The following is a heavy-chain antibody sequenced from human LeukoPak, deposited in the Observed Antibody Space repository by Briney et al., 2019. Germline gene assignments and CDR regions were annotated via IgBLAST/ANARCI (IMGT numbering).Heavy chain of an antibody. CDR1: GYTLTELS. J-gene: IGHJ5*02. Sequence: ASVKVSCKVSGYTLTELSMHWVRQAPGKGLEWMGGFDPEDGETIYAQKFQGRVTMTEVTSTDTAYMELSSLRSEDTAVYYCATAQGVVTLNWFDPWGQGTLVTVSS. CDR3: ATAQGVVTLNWFDP. V-gene: IGHV1-24*01. D-gene: IGHD3-3*01. CDR2: FDPEDGET.